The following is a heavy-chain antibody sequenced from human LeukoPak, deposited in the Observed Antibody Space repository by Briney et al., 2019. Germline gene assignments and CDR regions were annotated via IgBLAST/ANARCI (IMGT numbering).Heavy chain of an antibody. CDR2: ISAYNGNT. V-gene: IGHV1-18*04. CDR1: GYTFTIYY. Sequence: ASVKVSCKASGYTFTIYYMHWVRQAPGQGLEWMGWISAYNGNTNYAQKLQGRVTMTTDTSTSTAYMELRSLRSDDTAVYYCARGDYSNYGVAGPNYYYYMDVWGKGTTVTVSS. D-gene: IGHD4-11*01. CDR3: ARGDYSNYGVAGPNYYYYMDV. J-gene: IGHJ6*03.